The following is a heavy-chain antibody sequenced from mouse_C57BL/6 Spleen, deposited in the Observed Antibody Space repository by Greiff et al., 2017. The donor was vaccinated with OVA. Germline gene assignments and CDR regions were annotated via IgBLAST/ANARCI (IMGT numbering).Heavy chain of an antibody. Sequence: EVKLVESGGDLVKPGGSLKLSCAASGFTFSSYGMSWVRQTPDKRLEWVATISSGGSYTYYPDSVKGRFTISRDNAKNTLYLQMSSLKSEDTAMYYCARHARANYFDYWGQGTTLTVSS. CDR1: GFTFSSYG. CDR2: ISSGGSYT. CDR3: ARHARANYFDY. V-gene: IGHV5-6*01. D-gene: IGHD3-1*01. J-gene: IGHJ2*01.